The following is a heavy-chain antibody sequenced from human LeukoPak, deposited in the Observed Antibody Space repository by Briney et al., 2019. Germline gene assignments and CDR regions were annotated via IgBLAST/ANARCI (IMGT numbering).Heavy chain of an antibody. V-gene: IGHV3-30*02. CDR2: IRYDGSNK. Sequence: GGSLRLSCSASGFTFSSYGMHWVRQAPGKGLEWVAFIRYDGSNKYYADSVKGRFTIPRDNSKNTLYLQMNSLRAEDTAVYYCAKGGRLELRSYYYYYMDVWGKGTTVTVSS. CDR3: AKGGRLELRSYYYYYMDV. CDR1: GFTFSSYG. J-gene: IGHJ6*03. D-gene: IGHD1-7*01.